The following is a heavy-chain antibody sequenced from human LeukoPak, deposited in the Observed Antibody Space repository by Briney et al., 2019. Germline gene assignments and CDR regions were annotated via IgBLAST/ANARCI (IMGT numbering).Heavy chain of an antibody. V-gene: IGHV3-74*01. D-gene: IGHD2-21*02. J-gene: IGHJ3*02. CDR3: ARAPVQYCGGDCDAFDI. CDR2: INSDGSST. Sequence: GGSLRLSCAASGFTFSNAWMSWVRQAPGKGLVWVSRINSDGSSTTYADSVKGRFTISRDNAKNTLYLQMNSLRAGDTAMFYCARAPVQYCGGDCDAFDIWGQGTMVTVSS. CDR1: GFTFSNAW.